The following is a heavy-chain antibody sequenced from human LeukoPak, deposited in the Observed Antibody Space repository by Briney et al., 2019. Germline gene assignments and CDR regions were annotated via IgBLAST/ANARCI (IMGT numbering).Heavy chain of an antibody. CDR3: AKDIRRYFDWLLLDY. CDR1: GFTFDDYA. Sequence: GGSLRLSCAASGFTFDDYAMHWVRQAPGKGLEWVSGISWNSGSIGYADSVKGRFTISRDNAKNSLYLQMNSLRAEDMALYYCAKDIRRYFDWLLLDYWGQGTLVTVSS. J-gene: IGHJ4*02. D-gene: IGHD3-9*01. CDR2: ISWNSGSI. V-gene: IGHV3-9*03.